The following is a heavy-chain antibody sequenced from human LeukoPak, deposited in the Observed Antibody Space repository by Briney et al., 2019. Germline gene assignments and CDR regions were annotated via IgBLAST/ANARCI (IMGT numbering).Heavy chain of an antibody. V-gene: IGHV3-21*01. J-gene: IGHJ5*02. CDR1: GFSLSIYD. D-gene: IGHD2-15*01. CDR3: ARERSYCSGATCSLDL. CDR2: TGLSSSYI. Sequence: GGSLKLSCAASGFSLSIYDMVWVRQAPGKGLEWIASTGLSSSYIGYADSVKGRFTISRDNGENSVYLQMNSLRAEDTAVYFCARERSYCSGATCSLDLWGQGTLVTVSS.